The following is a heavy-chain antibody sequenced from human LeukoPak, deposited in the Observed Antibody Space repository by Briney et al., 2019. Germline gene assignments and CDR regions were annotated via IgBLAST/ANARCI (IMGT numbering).Heavy chain of an antibody. Sequence: PGGSLRLSCAASGFSFSNAWMSWVRQAPGEGLEWVGRIKSNTYGGTTDYAASVKGRFTISRDDSKSTLYLQMNSLKTEDTAVYYCSTVGLSGYYDSRGYYYFDYWGQGTLVTVSS. CDR2: IKSNTYGGTT. V-gene: IGHV3-15*01. CDR1: GFSFSNAW. J-gene: IGHJ4*02. D-gene: IGHD3-22*01. CDR3: STVGLSGYYDSRGYYYFDY.